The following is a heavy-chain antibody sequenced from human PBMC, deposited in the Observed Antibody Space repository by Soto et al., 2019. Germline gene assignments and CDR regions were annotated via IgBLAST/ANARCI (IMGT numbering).Heavy chain of an antibody. J-gene: IGHJ3*02. CDR2: MNPNSGNT. D-gene: IGHD3-9*01. Sequence: ASVKVSCKASGYTFTSYDINWVRQATGQGLEWMGWMNPNSGNTGYTQKFQGRVTMTRNTSISTAYMELSSLRSEDTAVYYCSTISGLRYFDWLAGDDAFDIWGQGTMVT. V-gene: IGHV1-8*01. CDR1: GYTFTSYD. CDR3: STISGLRYFDWLAGDDAFDI.